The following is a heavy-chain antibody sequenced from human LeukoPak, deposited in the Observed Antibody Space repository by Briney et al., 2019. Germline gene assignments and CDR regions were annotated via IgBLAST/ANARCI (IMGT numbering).Heavy chain of an antibody. V-gene: IGHV4-59*11. D-gene: IGHD4-11*01. CDR3: ARASYRPYYMDV. CDR1: GGSISSHY. Sequence: SETLSLTCTVSGGSISSHYWSWLRQPPGRGLEWIGHIYYSGSTNYNPSLKSRVTISVDTSKNQFSLKLSSVTAADTAVYYCARASYRPYYMDVWGKGTTVTVSS. J-gene: IGHJ6*03. CDR2: IYYSGST.